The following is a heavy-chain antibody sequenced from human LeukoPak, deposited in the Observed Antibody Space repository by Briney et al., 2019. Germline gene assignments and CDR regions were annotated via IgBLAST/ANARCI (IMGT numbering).Heavy chain of an antibody. J-gene: IGHJ4*02. CDR3: ARDQGTGYYFDY. Sequence: GGSLRLSCAASGFTFSLYWMSWVRQAPGKGLEWVANIKQDGTEKYYVDSVKGRFTISRDSAKNSLYLQMNSLRDDDTAVYYCARDQGTGYYFDYWGQGTLVTVSS. D-gene: IGHD3-10*01. CDR1: GFTFSLYW. V-gene: IGHV3-7*05. CDR2: IKQDGTEK.